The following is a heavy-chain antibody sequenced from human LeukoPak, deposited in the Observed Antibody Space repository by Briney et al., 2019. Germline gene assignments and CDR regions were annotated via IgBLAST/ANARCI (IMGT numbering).Heavy chain of an antibody. V-gene: IGHV3-66*01. CDR2: IYSGGST. J-gene: IGHJ3*02. D-gene: IGHD2-2*01. CDR3: AGQARPGAAEGAFDI. CDR1: GFTVSSNY. Sequence: GGSLRLSCAASGFTVSSNYMSWVRQAPGKGLEWVSVIYSGGSTFYADSVKGRSTISRDNSKNTLFLQMNGLRAEDTAVYYCAGQARPGAAEGAFDIWGQGTMVTVSS.